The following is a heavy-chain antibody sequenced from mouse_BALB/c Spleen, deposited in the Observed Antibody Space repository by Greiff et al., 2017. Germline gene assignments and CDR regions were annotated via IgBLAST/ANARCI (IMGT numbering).Heavy chain of an antibody. Sequence: EVQLQESGPGLVKPSQSLSLTCSVTGYSITSGYYWNWIRQFPGNKLEWMGYISYDGSNNYNPSLKNRISITRDTSKNQFFLKLNSVTTEDTATYYCARVVNWEFAYWGQGTLVTVSA. J-gene: IGHJ3*01. CDR3: ARVVNWEFAY. D-gene: IGHD4-1*01. CDR2: ISYDGSN. V-gene: IGHV3-6*02. CDR1: GYSITSGYY.